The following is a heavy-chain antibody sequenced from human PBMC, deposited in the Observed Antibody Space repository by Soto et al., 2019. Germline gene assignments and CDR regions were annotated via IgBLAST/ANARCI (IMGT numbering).Heavy chain of an antibody. CDR3: ARDKITGLFDY. J-gene: IGHJ4*02. CDR1: GGSISSSSYY. D-gene: IGHD2-8*02. CDR2: IYYSGST. V-gene: IGHV4-39*07. Sequence: SETLSLTCTFSGGSISSSSYYWGWIRQPPGKGLEWIASIYYSGSTYYNPSLKSRVTISVDTSKNQFSLKLTSVTAADTAVYYCARDKITGLFDYWGQGTLVT.